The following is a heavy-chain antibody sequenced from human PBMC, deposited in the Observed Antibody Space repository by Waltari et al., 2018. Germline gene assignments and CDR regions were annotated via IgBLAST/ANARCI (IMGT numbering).Heavy chain of an antibody. CDR2: IKYDGIAT. D-gene: IGHD2-2*01. J-gene: IGHJ4*02. Sequence: EVQLMESGGGLVQPGGSLRLSCAASGFSFSAYWMTWVRQAPGKGLGWVANIKYDGIATYHVDSVNGRFTISRDNAKNSLYLQMNNVSAEDTAIYYCARGSTGYVRVWDCWGQGTVVTVSS. CDR3: ARGSTGYVRVWDC. CDR1: GFSFSAYW. V-gene: IGHV3-7*03.